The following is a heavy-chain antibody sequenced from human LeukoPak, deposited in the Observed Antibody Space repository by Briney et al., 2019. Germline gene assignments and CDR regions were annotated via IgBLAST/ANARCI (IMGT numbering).Heavy chain of an antibody. CDR3: ARAVIAFDY. V-gene: IGHV3-7*03. Sequence: GESLRLSCVASGFSFSNFWMSWVRQAPGERPEWLTNIKQDGSQKYYVDSVRGRFTISRDNSKNTLYLQMNSLRAEDTAVYYCARAVIAFDYWGQGTLVTVSS. CDR2: IKQDGSQK. D-gene: IGHD3-10*01. CDR1: GFSFSNFW. J-gene: IGHJ4*02.